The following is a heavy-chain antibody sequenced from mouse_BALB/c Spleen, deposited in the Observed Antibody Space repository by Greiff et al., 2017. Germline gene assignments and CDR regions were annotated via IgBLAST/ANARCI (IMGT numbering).Heavy chain of an antibody. D-gene: IGHD3-1*01. Sequence: QVQLQQSGAELAKPGASVKMSCKASGYTFTSYWMHWVKQRPGQGLEWIGYINPSTGYTEYNQKFKDKATLTADKSSSTAYMQLSSLTSEDSAVYYCARSGGRSAWFADWGQGTLVTVSA. J-gene: IGHJ3*01. V-gene: IGHV1-7*01. CDR3: ARSGGRSAWFAD. CDR2: INPSTGYT. CDR1: GYTFTSYW.